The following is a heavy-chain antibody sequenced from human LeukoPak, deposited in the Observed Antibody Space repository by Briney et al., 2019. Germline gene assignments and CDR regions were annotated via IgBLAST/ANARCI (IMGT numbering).Heavy chain of an antibody. CDR1: GGSIISYY. J-gene: IGHJ2*01. CDR3: ARDQGAYYDSSGLWYFDL. Sequence: SETLSLTCTVSGGSIISYYWSWIRQPPGKGLEWIGYIYYSGSTNYNPSLKSRVTISVDTSKNQFSLKLSSVTAADTAVYYCARDQGAYYDSSGLWYFDLWGRGTLVTVSS. V-gene: IGHV4-59*01. CDR2: IYYSGST. D-gene: IGHD3-22*01.